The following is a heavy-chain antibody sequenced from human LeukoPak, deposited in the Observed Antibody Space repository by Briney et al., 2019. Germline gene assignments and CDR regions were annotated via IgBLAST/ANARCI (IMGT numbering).Heavy chain of an antibody. Sequence: SETLSLTCAVYGGSFSGYYWSWIRQPPGKGLEWIGEINHSGSTNYNPSLKSRVTISVDTSKNQFSLKLSSVTAADTAVYYCAGGSAYYDYVWGSYRSYYFDYWGQGTLVTVSS. CDR1: GGSFSGYY. D-gene: IGHD3-16*02. CDR3: AGGSAYYDYVWGSYRSYYFDY. CDR2: INHSGST. J-gene: IGHJ4*02. V-gene: IGHV4-34*01.